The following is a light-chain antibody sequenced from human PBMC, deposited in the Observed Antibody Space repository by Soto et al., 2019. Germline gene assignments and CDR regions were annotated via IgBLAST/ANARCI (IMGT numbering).Light chain of an antibody. CDR1: QNVKTR. V-gene: IGKV3-15*01. CDR2: DAF. Sequence: EKVMTQSPATLSVSPEERATLSCRASQNVKTRLAWYQQKPGQAPRLLIYDAFTRATGIPARFSDSASGTEFTLTISSLQSEDFAVYYCQQYDEWPLTFGGGTKVEIK. J-gene: IGKJ4*01. CDR3: QQYDEWPLT.